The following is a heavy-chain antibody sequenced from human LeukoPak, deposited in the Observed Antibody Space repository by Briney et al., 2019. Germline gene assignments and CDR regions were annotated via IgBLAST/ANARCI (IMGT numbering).Heavy chain of an antibody. Sequence: SETLSLTCTVSGGSISSYYWSWIRQPPGKGLEWIGYIYYSGSTNYNPSLKSRVTISVDTSKNQFSLKLSSVTAADTAVYYCAREYSSSYGWFDPWGQETLVTVSS. CDR2: IYYSGST. CDR3: AREYSSSYGWFDP. CDR1: GGSISSYY. D-gene: IGHD6-6*01. J-gene: IGHJ5*02. V-gene: IGHV4-59*01.